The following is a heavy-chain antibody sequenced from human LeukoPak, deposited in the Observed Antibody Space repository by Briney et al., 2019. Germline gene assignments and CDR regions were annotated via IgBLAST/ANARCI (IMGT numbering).Heavy chain of an antibody. CDR3: ATVASSSWYLIDY. Sequence: ASVKVSCKVSGYTLTELSMHWVRQAPGKGLEWMGGFDPEGGETIYAQKFQGRVTMTEDTSTDTAYMELSSLRSEDTAVYYCATVASSSWYLIDYWGQGTLVTVSS. D-gene: IGHD6-13*01. V-gene: IGHV1-24*01. J-gene: IGHJ4*02. CDR2: FDPEGGET. CDR1: GYTLTELS.